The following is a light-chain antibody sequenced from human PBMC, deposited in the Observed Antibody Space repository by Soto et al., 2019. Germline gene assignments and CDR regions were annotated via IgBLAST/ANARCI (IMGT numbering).Light chain of an antibody. V-gene: IGKV1-5*03. Sequence: DVQMTQSPSTLSASLGDRVTITCRASQSISFWLAWYQQKPGKVPRLLIYMASILESGVPSRFSGSGSGTEFTLTISSLQPDDFATYYCQQYNVYPKAFGQGTKVEIK. CDR2: MAS. CDR1: QSISFW. J-gene: IGKJ1*01. CDR3: QQYNVYPKA.